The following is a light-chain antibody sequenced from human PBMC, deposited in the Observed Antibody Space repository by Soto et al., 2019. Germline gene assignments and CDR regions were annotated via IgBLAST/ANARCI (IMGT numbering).Light chain of an antibody. CDR3: QSYDSSLNWV. V-gene: IGLV1-40*01. CDR1: SSNIGAGYD. Sequence: QSVMTQPPCVSGAPGQRVTISCTGSSSNIGAGYDVHWYQQLPGTAPKFLIYGNSNRPSGVPDRFSGSKSGTSASLAITGLQAEDEADYYCQSYDSSLNWVFGGGTKLTVL. J-gene: IGLJ3*02. CDR2: GNS.